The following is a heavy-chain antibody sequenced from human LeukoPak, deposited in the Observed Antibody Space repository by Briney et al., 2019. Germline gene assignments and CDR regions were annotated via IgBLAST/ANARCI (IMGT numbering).Heavy chain of an antibody. CDR2: INHSGST. D-gene: IGHD2-21*02. CDR1: GGSFSGYY. V-gene: IGHV4-34*01. CDR3: ARAYCGGDCDCYYYGMDV. Sequence: SETLSLTCAVYGGSFSGYYWSWIRQPPGKGLEWIGEINHSGSTNYNPSLKSRVTISVDTSKNQFSLNLSSVTAADTAVYYCARAYCGGDCDCYYYGMDVWGQGTTVTVSS. J-gene: IGHJ6*02.